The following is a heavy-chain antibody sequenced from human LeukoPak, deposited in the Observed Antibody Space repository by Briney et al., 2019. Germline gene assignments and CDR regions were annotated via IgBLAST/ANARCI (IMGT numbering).Heavy chain of an antibody. CDR2: ISYDGSNK. Sequence: GGSLRLSCAAPGFTFSSYAMHWVRQAPGKGLEWVAVISYDGSNKYYADSVKGRFTISRDNSKNTLYLQMNSLRAEDTAVYYCAKSFNYDSSGYPDYWGQGTLVTVSS. V-gene: IGHV3-30-3*02. CDR3: AKSFNYDSSGYPDY. CDR1: GFTFSSYA. J-gene: IGHJ4*02. D-gene: IGHD3-22*01.